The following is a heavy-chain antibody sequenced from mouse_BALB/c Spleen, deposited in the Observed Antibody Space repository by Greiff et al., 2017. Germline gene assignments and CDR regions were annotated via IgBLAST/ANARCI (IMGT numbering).Heavy chain of an antibody. V-gene: IGHV8-11*01. CDR3: ARDTMKDAMDY. CDR1: GFSLSTYGIG. J-gene: IGHJ4*01. D-gene: IGHD2-4*01. CDR2: IWWNDNK. Sequence: QVTLKVCGPGILQPSQTLSLTCSFSGFSLSTYGIGVGWIRQPSGKGLEWLAHIWWNDNKYYNTALKSRLTISKDTSNNQVFLKIASVDTADTATYYCARDTMKDAMDYWGQGTSVTVSS.